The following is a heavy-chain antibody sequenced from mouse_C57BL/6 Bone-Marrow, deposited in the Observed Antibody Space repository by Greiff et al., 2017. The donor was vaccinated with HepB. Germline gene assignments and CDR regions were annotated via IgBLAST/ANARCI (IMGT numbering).Heavy chain of an antibody. CDR1: GFTFSSYA. CDR2: ISDGGSYT. Sequence: EVKLVESGGGLVKPGGSLKLSCAASGFTFSSYAMSWVRQTPEKRLEWVATISDGGSYTYYPDNVKGRFTISRDNAKNNLYLQMSHLKSEDTAMYYCASPIYYDYDRFAYWGQWTLVTVSA. J-gene: IGHJ3*01. V-gene: IGHV5-4*03. D-gene: IGHD2-4*01. CDR3: ASPIYYDYDRFAY.